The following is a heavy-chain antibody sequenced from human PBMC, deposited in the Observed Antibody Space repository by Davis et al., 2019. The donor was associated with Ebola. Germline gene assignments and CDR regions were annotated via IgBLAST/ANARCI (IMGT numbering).Heavy chain of an antibody. V-gene: IGHV1-69*13. CDR3: ARLYYYDSSGYRDY. J-gene: IGHJ4*02. Sequence: AASVKVSCKASGGTFSSYALSWVRQAPGQGLEWMGGIIPIFGTANYAQKFQGRVTITADESTSTAYMELSSLRSEDTAVYYCARLYYYDSSGYRDYWGQGTLVTVSS. D-gene: IGHD3-22*01. CDR1: GGTFSSYA. CDR2: IIPIFGTA.